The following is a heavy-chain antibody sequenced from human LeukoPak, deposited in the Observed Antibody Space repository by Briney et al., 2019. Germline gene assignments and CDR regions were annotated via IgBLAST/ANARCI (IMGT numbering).Heavy chain of an antibody. D-gene: IGHD1-14*01. CDR2: ISGSGGST. V-gene: IGHV3-23*01. Sequence: GRSLRLSCAPSVFTPTSYAMSCVRPAPGGRGGWVSVISGSGGSTYYAASVKGRFTISRDNSKNTLYLQMNSLRAEDTAVYYCAKDSNNVSPYYFDHWGQGTLVTVSS. CDR1: VFTPTSYA. J-gene: IGHJ4*02. CDR3: AKDSNNVSPYYFDH.